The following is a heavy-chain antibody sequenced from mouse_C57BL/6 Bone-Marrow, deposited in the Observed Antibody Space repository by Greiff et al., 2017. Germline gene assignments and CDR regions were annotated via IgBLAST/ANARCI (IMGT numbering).Heavy chain of an antibody. CDR3: APIYPYYYAMDY. CDR2: IYPGDGDT. D-gene: IGHD2-1*01. V-gene: IGHV1-82*01. Sequence: QVQLQQSGPELVKPGASVKISCKASGYAFSSSWMNWVKQRPGKGLEWIGRIYPGDGDTNYNGKFKGKATLTADKSSSTAYMQLSSLTSEDSAVYYCAPIYPYYYAMDYWGQGTSVTVSS. CDR1: GYAFSSSW. J-gene: IGHJ4*01.